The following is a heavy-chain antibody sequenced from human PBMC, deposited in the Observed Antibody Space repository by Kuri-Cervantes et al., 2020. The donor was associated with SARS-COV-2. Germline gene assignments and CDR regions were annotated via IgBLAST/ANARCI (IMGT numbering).Heavy chain of an antibody. CDR1: AFTFDDYA. V-gene: IGHV3-49*03. D-gene: IGHD3/OR15-3a*01. J-gene: IGHJ4*02. CDR3: SRNFWAGYWPFDY. CDR2: IRSKAYGETT. Sequence: GGSLRLSCTTSAFTFDDYALAWFRQAPGKGLGWVGFIRSKAYGETTEYAASVKGRFSISRDDSESIAYLQMNSLKTEDTAVYYCSRNFWAGYWPFDYWGQGTLVTVSS.